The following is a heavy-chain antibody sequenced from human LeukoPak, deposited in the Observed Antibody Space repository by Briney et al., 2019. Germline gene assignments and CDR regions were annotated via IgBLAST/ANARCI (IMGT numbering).Heavy chain of an antibody. CDR2: IYYTGAT. CDR3: ARDRRESSKPNDAFDI. J-gene: IGHJ3*02. V-gene: IGHV4-59*01. D-gene: IGHD4-11*01. CDR1: GGFINSYY. Sequence: SETLSLTCSVSGGFINSYYWSWVRQSPGKGLEWIGYIYYTGATYYNPSLESRVTISIDTSERQLSLELRSVTAADSAVYFYARDRRESSKPNDAFDIWGQGTMVTVSA.